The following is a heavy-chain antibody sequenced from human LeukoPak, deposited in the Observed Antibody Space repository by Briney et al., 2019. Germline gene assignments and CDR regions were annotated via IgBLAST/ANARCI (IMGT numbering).Heavy chain of an antibody. V-gene: IGHV1-69*13. CDR1: GYTFTSYG. CDR3: ARGERWVDIVATTLYYFDY. D-gene: IGHD5-12*01. CDR2: IIPIFGTA. Sequence: GASVKVSCKASGYTFTSYGISWVRQAPGQGLEWMGGIIPIFGTANYAQKFQGRVTITADESTSTAYMELSSLRSEDTAVYYCARGERWVDIVATTLYYFDYWGQGTLVTVSS. J-gene: IGHJ4*02.